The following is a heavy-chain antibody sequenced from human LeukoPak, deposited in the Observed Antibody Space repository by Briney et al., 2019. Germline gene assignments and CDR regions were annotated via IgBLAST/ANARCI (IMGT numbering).Heavy chain of an antibody. CDR3: ARDQVRGDPFDY. Sequence: PGGSLRLSCVVSGFTFSSYWMRWVRQAPGKGLEWVANIKQDGSERNYVDSVKGRFTISRDNAKNSLYLQMNSLRAEDTAVYHCARDQVRGDPFDYWGQGTLVTVSS. CDR1: GFTFSSYW. V-gene: IGHV3-7*04. D-gene: IGHD3-10*01. CDR2: IKQDGSER. J-gene: IGHJ4*02.